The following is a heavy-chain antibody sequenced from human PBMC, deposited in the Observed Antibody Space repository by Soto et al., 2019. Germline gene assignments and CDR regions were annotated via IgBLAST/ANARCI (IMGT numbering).Heavy chain of an antibody. CDR1: GGTFSSYT. V-gene: IGHV1-69*02. D-gene: IGHD1-26*01. CDR2: IIPILGIA. J-gene: IGHJ4*02. CDR3: ARGATEKWDYFDY. Sequence: SVKVSCKASGGTFSSYTISWVRQAPGQGLEWMGRIIPILGIANYAQKFQGRVTITADKSTSTAYMELSSLRSEDTAVYYCARGATEKWDYFDYWGQGTLVTVSS.